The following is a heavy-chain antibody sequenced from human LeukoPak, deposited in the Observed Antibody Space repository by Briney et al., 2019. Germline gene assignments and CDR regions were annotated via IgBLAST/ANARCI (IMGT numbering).Heavy chain of an antibody. CDR2: IYPGDSDT. Sequence: GESLKISCKVSGYTLTNNWIGWVRQVPGKGLEWMGLIYPGDSDTRYSPSFQGQVTMSVDKSISSAYLQWSSLRASDTAMYFCARFGLTSSLDYWGQGTLVTVSS. D-gene: IGHD2-2*01. CDR1: GYTLTNNW. J-gene: IGHJ4*02. CDR3: ARFGLTSSLDY. V-gene: IGHV5-51*01.